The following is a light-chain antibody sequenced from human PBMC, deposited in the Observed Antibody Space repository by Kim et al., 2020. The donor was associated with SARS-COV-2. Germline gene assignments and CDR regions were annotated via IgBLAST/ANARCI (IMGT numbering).Light chain of an antibody. Sequence: EIVLTQSPGTLSLSPGERATLSCRASQSVSSSSLVWYQEKPGQAPRLLIYGASSRATGIPDRFSGSESGTDFTLTISRLEPEDFAVYYCQHYDSSPPVTFGGGTKVDIK. V-gene: IGKV3-20*01. CDR3: QHYDSSPPVT. CDR1: QSVSSSS. J-gene: IGKJ4*01. CDR2: GAS.